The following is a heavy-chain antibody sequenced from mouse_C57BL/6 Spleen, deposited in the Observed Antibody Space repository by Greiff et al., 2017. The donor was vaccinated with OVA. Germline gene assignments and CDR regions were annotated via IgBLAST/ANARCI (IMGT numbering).Heavy chain of an antibody. CDR3: ARYDWEYAMDY. V-gene: IGHV7-3*01. J-gene: IGHJ4*01. D-gene: IGHD4-1*01. CDR1: GFTFTDYY. CDR2: IRNKANGYTT. Sequence: EVQVVESGGGLVQPGGSLSLSCAASGFTFTDYYMSWVRQPPGKALEWLGFIRNKANGYTTEYSASVKGRFTISRDNSQSILYLQMNALRAEDSATYYCARYDWEYAMDYWGQGTSVTVSS.